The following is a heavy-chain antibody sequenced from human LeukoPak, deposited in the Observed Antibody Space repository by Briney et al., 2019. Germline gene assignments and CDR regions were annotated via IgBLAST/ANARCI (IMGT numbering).Heavy chain of an antibody. V-gene: IGHV4-59*01. CDR2: IYYSGST. D-gene: IGHD6-19*01. J-gene: IGHJ4*02. Sequence: SETLSLTCAVYGGSFSGYYWSWIRQPPGKGLEWIGYIYYSGSTNYNPSLKSRVTISVDTSKNQFSLKLSSVTAADTAVYYCASGSRGWYFGYWGQGTLVTVSS. CDR3: ASGSRGWYFGY. CDR1: GGSFSGYY.